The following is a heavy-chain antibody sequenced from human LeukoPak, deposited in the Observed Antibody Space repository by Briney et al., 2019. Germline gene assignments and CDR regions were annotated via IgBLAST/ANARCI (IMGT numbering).Heavy chain of an antibody. Sequence: GASVKVSCKASGYTFTSYDISWVRQAPGQGLEWMGWISAYNGNTNYVQNLQGRVTMTTDTSTSTAYIELRSLRSDDTAVYYCARVWYSALWYFDLWGRGTLVTVSS. CDR1: GYTFTSYD. J-gene: IGHJ2*01. V-gene: IGHV1-18*01. D-gene: IGHD2-15*01. CDR3: ARVWYSALWYFDL. CDR2: ISAYNGNT.